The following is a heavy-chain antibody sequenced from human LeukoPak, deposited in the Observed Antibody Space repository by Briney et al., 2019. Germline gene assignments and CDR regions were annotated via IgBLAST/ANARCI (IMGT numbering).Heavy chain of an antibody. J-gene: IGHJ4*02. CDR1: GFTFSSYS. Sequence: PGGSLRLSCAASGFTFSSYSMNWVRQAPGKGLEWVSSISSSSSHIYYADSVKGRFTISRDNAKNSLYLQMNSLSAEDTAVYYCARDGGTYSWGQGTLVTVSS. D-gene: IGHD3-16*01. V-gene: IGHV3-21*01. CDR2: ISSSSSHI. CDR3: ARDGGTYS.